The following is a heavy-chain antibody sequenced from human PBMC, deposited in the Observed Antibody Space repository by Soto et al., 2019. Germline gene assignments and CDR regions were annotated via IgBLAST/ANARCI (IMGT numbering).Heavy chain of an antibody. V-gene: IGHV3-9*01. Sequence: EVQLVESGGGLVQPGRSLRLSCVASGFTFDDYAMHWVRQAPGKGLEWVSGISWNSGRIGYADSVKGRFTISRDNAKNSLDLQMHSLSAEDTAFYYCAKDNGDYEGPFDAWGQGTLVTVSS. CDR3: AKDNGDYEGPFDA. J-gene: IGHJ5*02. CDR2: ISWNSGRI. D-gene: IGHD4-17*01. CDR1: GFTFDDYA.